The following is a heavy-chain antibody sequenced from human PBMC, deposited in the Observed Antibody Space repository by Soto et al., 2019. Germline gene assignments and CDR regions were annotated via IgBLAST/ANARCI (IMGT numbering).Heavy chain of an antibody. Sequence: GGSLRLSCAASGFSFSSYWMSWVRQAPGKGLEWVANIKQDGSEKYYVDSVKGRFTISRDNAKNSLYLQMNSLRAEDTAVYYCAREGYYYDSSGYYNWFDPWGQGTLVTVSS. V-gene: IGHV3-7*01. J-gene: IGHJ5*02. CDR3: AREGYYYDSSGYYNWFDP. CDR1: GFSFSSYW. CDR2: IKQDGSEK. D-gene: IGHD3-22*01.